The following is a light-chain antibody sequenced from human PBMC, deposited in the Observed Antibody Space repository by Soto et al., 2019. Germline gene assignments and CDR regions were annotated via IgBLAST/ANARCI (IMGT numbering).Light chain of an antibody. J-gene: IGLJ1*01. CDR2: DVS. CDR3: SSFTRSNSYV. CDR1: RSDVGAYNY. V-gene: IGLV2-14*03. Sequence: QSALTQPASVSGSPGQSITISCTGTRSDVGAYNYVSWYQQHPGKVPKLMIYDVSDRPSGVSNRLSGSKSGNTASLTISGLQAEDEADYYCSSFTRSNSYVFGTGTKVNVL.